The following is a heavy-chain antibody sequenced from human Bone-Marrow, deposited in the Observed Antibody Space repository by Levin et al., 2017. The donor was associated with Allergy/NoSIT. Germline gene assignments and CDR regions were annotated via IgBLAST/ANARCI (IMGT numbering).Heavy chain of an antibody. V-gene: IGHV3-30*04. CDR3: ARDAYSSGWDGRIGWFDP. CDR2: ISSDGSKK. Sequence: GGSLRLSCAASGFAFGSDAMHWVRQPPGKGVEWVALISSDGSKKYYAESVKGRFTISRDNSMNTLLLHMDSLRVEDTAVYSCARDAYSSGWDGRIGWFDPWGQGTLVTVSS. D-gene: IGHD6-19*01. CDR1: GFAFGSDA. J-gene: IGHJ5*02.